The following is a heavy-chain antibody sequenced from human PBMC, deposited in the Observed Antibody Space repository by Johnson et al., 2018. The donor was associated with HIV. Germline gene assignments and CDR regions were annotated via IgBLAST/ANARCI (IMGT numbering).Heavy chain of an antibody. CDR3: AKDVDASGSYQDAFDI. CDR2: IRSEGSDK. V-gene: IGHV3-30*02. J-gene: IGHJ3*02. D-gene: IGHD1-26*01. Sequence: QVQVVESGGGVVQPGRSLRLSCAASGFTFSSYDMHWVRQVPGKGLEWVSFIRSEGSDKCYADSVRGRFSSSRDNSKNTLYLQMNSLRAEDTAVYYCAKDVDASGSYQDAFDIWGQGTMVTVSS. CDR1: GFTFSSYD.